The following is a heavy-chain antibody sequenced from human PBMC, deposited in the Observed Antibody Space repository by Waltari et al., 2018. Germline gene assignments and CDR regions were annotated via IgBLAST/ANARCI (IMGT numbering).Heavy chain of an antibody. CDR3: ARDSMASVEVDYFYGMDV. J-gene: IGHJ6*02. Sequence: EVQLVQAGAAVKEPGESPRIPGEGSGCSSAYYWTGWVRPMPGKGLEWMGAIYPGDSDTRYSPSFQGQVTISADKSISTAYLQWSSLKASDTAMYYCARDSMASVEVDYFYGMDVWGQGTTVTVSS. CDR1: GCSSAYYW. D-gene: IGHD3-9*01. V-gene: IGHV5-51*01. CDR2: IYPGDSDT.